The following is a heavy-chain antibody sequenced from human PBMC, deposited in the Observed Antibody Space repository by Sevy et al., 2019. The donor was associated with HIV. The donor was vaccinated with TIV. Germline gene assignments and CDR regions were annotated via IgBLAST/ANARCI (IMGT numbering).Heavy chain of an antibody. J-gene: IGHJ6*02. D-gene: IGHD2-2*01. Sequence: GGYLRLSCAASGFTFSNVWMSWVRQAPGKGLEWVGRIKSKIDGGTIDYAAPVKVRFTISRDDSKNTLYLQMNSLKTEDTAVNYCTTEAVDCSTTTCSLAMDVWGQGTTVTVSS. CDR1: GFTFSNVW. CDR3: TTEAVDCSTTTCSLAMDV. V-gene: IGHV3-15*01. CDR2: IKSKIDGGTI.